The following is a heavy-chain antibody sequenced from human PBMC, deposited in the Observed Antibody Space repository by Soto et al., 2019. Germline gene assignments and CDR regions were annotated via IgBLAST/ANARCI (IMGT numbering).Heavy chain of an antibody. CDR3: ASINYYYGMDV. D-gene: IGHD3-10*01. CDR2: ISSRSSTI. V-gene: IGHV3-48*01. Sequence: GGSLRLSCAAPGFTFSSQSMNWVRQAPGKGLESVTYISSRSSTIYYADSVKGRFTISRDNAKNSLFLQMNRLRAEDTAVYYCASINYYYGMDVWGQGTTVTVSS. J-gene: IGHJ6*02. CDR1: GFTFSSQS.